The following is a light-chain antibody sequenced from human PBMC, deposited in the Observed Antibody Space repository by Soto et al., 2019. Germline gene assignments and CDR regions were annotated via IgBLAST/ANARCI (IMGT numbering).Light chain of an antibody. Sequence: DIQMTQSPASLSASVGDRVTITCRASQPISNYLNWYQQKPGKAPKFLISAASTLQSGVPSRFSGYGSGTDFTLAISSLHPDDFATYYFQQSYTFPFTFGQGTKFDIK. CDR1: QPISNY. J-gene: IGKJ2*01. V-gene: IGKV1-39*01. CDR3: QQSYTFPFT. CDR2: AAS.